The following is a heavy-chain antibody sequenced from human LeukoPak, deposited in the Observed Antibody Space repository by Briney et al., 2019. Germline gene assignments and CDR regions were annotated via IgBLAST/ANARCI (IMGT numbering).Heavy chain of an antibody. Sequence: GSLRLSCAVSGFTLDDYGMSWVRQAPGKGLEWVSGINWNGGSTGYADSVKGRFTISRDNAKSSLYLQMNSLRAEDTAVYYCGRINYGEYVWGQGTLVTVPS. V-gene: IGHV3-20*04. CDR3: GRINYGEYV. D-gene: IGHD4-17*01. CDR2: INWNGGST. CDR1: GFTLDDYG. J-gene: IGHJ4*02.